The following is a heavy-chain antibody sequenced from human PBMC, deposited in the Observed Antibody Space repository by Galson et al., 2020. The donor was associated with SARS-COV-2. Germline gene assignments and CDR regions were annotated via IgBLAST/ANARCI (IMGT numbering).Heavy chain of an antibody. CDR3: ARVKLDIPVDDSMFSYAMDV. CDR2: IHHGGST. CDR1: GASISSSNW. J-gene: IGHJ6*02. V-gene: IGHV4-4*02. Sequence: SETLSLTCAVSGASISSSNWWSWVRQSPGKGLEWIGEIHHGGSTNYHPSLKSRVIISVDMSKNRFSLKLSSVTAADTAVYYCARVKLDIPVDDSMFSYAMDVWGQGTTVTVSS. D-gene: IGHD6-19*01.